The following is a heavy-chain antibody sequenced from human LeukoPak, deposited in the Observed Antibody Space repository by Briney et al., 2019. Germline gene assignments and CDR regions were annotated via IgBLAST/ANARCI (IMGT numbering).Heavy chain of an antibody. J-gene: IGHJ4*02. Sequence: SETLSLTCTVSGGSISPYFWSWIRQPPGKGLEWIGYISYSGSTNYNPSLKSRVTISVDTSKNQFSLQLSSVTAADTAVYYCARGSSSAEDYWGQGTLVTVSS. CDR1: GGSISPYF. D-gene: IGHD6-6*01. CDR3: ARGSSSAEDY. V-gene: IGHV4-59*12. CDR2: ISYSGST.